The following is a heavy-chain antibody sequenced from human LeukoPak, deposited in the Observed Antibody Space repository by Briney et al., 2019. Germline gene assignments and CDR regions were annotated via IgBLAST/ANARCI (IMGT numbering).Heavy chain of an antibody. CDR1: GGSISSYY. V-gene: IGHV4-59*01. Sequence: SETLSLTCTVSGGSISSYYWSWIRQPPGKGLEWIGCIYYSGSTNYNPSLKSRVTISVDTSKNQFSLKLSSVTAADTAVYYCATLTGYSYGYYYFDYWGQGTLVTVSS. D-gene: IGHD5-18*01. CDR2: IYYSGST. CDR3: ATLTGYSYGYYYFDY. J-gene: IGHJ4*02.